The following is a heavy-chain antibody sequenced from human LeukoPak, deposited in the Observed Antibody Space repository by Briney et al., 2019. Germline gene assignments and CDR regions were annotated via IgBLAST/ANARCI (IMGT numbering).Heavy chain of an antibody. CDR2: VNNDGSST. CDR1: GFSFSSYW. D-gene: IGHD6-19*01. V-gene: IGHV3-74*01. Sequence: GGSLRLSCGASGFSFSSYWMRWVRQAPGKGLMWVSRVNNDGSSTTYADSVEGRFTISRDNARNTLYLQMNSLRAEDTAVYYCARSSYPYYFDYWGQGTLVTVSS. J-gene: IGHJ4*02. CDR3: ARSSYPYYFDY.